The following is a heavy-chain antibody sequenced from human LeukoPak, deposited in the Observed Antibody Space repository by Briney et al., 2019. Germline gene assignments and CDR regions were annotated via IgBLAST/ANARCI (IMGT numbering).Heavy chain of an antibody. CDR2: ISSSGSII. V-gene: IGHV3-48*03. J-gene: IGHJ3*01. CDR3: AREAVAGTGDAFDV. D-gene: IGHD6-19*01. CDR1: GFTFSSYE. Sequence: GGSLRLSCAASGFTFSSYEMNWVRQAPGKGLEWVSYISSSGSIIYYADSVKGRFTISRDNAKNSLYLQMNSLRAEDTAVYYCAREAVAGTGDAFDVWGHGTTVTVSS.